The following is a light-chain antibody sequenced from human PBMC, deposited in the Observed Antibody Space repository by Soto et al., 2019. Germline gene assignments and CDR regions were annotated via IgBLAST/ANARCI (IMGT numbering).Light chain of an antibody. CDR1: QSVSSSY. J-gene: IGKJ2*01. V-gene: IGKV3-20*01. CDR3: YQYGNSPRT. CDR2: GAS. Sequence: EIVLTQSPGTLSLSPGERVTISCRASQSVSSSYLAWYQQKPGQAPRLLIYGASRRSTDIPDRFSGSWSGTDFTPTISRLEPEDVAVYYCYQYGNSPRTFGQGTKLEIK.